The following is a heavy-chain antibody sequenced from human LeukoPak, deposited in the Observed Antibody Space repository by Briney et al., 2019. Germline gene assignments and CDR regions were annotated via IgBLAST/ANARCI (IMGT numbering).Heavy chain of an antibody. Sequence: SESLSLTCTVAGGSVSSYYWSWIRQPAGKGLEWIGYIYYSGSTNYNPSLMSRVTISVDTSKNQFSLKLSSVTAADTAVYYCARHEKRLLWFGELSNLDYWGQGTLVTVSS. CDR2: IYYSGST. J-gene: IGHJ4*02. V-gene: IGHV4-59*08. D-gene: IGHD3-10*01. CDR1: GGSVSSYY. CDR3: ARHEKRLLWFGELSNLDY.